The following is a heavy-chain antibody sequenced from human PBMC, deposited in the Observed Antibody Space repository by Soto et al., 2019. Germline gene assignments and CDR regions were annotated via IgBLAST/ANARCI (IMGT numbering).Heavy chain of an antibody. CDR2: FYNNENP. D-gene: IGHD3-16*01. V-gene: IGHV4-39*01. Sequence: SETLSLTCSVSGGSINSRSYSWGWIRQPPGKGLEWIGTFYNNENPNYNPSLKSRVTISLDTSKNQFALKLSSVTAADTAVYYCARAVRDYVWYLDYWGQGTLVTVSS. CDR3: ARAVRDYVWYLDY. CDR1: GGSINSRSYS. J-gene: IGHJ4*02.